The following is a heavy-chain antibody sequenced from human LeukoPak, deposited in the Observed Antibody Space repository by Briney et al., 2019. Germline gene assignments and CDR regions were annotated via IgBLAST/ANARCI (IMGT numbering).Heavy chain of an antibody. J-gene: IGHJ4*02. V-gene: IGHV1-18*01. CDR1: GYTFNRYC. CDR2: IRPYKCNT. D-gene: IGHD3-22*01. CDR3: ARDPSPLYYYDSSGYYSDY. Sequence: ASEEVLRQASGYTFNRYCILWVPRPPAKGLEGVGCIRPYKCNTNYAQKLQGRVTMTTDTSTSTAYMELRSLSSDDTAVYYCARDPSPLYYYDSSGYYSDYWGQGTLVTVSS.